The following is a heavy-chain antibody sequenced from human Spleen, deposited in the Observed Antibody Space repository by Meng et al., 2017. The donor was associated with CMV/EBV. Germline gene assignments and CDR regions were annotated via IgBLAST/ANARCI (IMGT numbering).Heavy chain of an antibody. V-gene: IGHV4-39*07. CDR2: IYYSGST. CDR3: ARRKWVAAAGTSVDPNWFDP. CDR1: GGSISSSSYY. Sequence: SETLSLTCTVSGGSISSSSYYWGWIRQPPGKGLEWIGSIYYSGSTYYNPSLKSRVTISVDTSKNQFSLKLSSVTAADTAVYYCARRKWVAAAGTSVDPNWFDPWGQGTLVTVSS. J-gene: IGHJ5*02. D-gene: IGHD6-13*01.